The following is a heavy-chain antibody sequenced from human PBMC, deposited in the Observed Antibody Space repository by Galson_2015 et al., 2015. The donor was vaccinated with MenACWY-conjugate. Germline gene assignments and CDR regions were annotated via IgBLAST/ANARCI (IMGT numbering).Heavy chain of an antibody. CDR3: ARGMEGIAARGDAFDI. D-gene: IGHD6-6*01. J-gene: IGHJ3*02. Sequence: YLRLSCAVSGFTFSSYSMNWVRQAPGKGLEWVSSISSSSSYIYYADSVKGRFTISRDNAKNSLYLQMNSLRAEDTAVYYCARGMEGIAARGDAFDIWGQGTMVTVSS. CDR2: ISSSSSYI. CDR1: GFTFSSYS. V-gene: IGHV3-21*01.